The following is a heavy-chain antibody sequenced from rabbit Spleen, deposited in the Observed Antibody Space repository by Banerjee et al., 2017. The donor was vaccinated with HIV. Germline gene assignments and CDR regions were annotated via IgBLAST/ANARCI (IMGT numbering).Heavy chain of an antibody. CDR1: GFDFNNYY. V-gene: IGHV1S7*01. J-gene: IGHJ4*01. D-gene: IGHD2-1*01. Sequence: QSLEESGGGLVQPGGSLTLSCKASGFDFNNYYMTWVRQAPGKGLEWIGYIEPIFGSTYYASWVNGRFTISSHNAQNTLYLELHSLTAADTATYFCVRSFDIVMMTMVTPYYFNLWGPGTLVTVS. CDR3: VRSFDIVMMTMVTPYYFNL. CDR2: IEPIFGST.